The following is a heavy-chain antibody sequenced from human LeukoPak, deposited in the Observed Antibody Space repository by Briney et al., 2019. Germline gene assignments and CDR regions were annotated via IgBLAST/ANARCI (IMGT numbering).Heavy chain of an antibody. D-gene: IGHD3-3*01. CDR3: ARDRFLQGYYYGMDV. V-gene: IGHV3-13*01. CDR1: GFTFDDYA. CDR2: IGTAGDT. J-gene: IGHJ6*02. Sequence: PGGSLRLSCAASGFTFDDYAMHWVRQAPGKGLEWVSAIGTAGDTYYPGSVKGRFTISRENAKNSLYLQMNSLRAGDTAVYYCARDRFLQGYYYGMDVWGQGTTVTVSS.